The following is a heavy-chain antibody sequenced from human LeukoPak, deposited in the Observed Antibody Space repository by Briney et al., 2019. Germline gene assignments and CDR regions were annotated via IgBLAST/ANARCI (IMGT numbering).Heavy chain of an antibody. Sequence: SETLSLTCTVSGGSISSSSYYWGWIRQPPGKGLEWIGSIYYSGSTYYNPSLKSRVTISVDTSKNQFSLKLSSVTAADTAVYYCARRGSSGWYSPTFIDYWGQGTLVTVSS. J-gene: IGHJ4*02. V-gene: IGHV4-39*01. D-gene: IGHD6-19*01. CDR2: IYYSGST. CDR3: ARRGSSGWYSPTFIDY. CDR1: GGSISSSSYY.